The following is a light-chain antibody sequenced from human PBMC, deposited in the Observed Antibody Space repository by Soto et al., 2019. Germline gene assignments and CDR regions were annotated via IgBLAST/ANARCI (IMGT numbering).Light chain of an antibody. V-gene: IGLV1-47*02. CDR3: AAWDDRLRGWV. J-gene: IGLJ3*02. Sequence: QSVLTQPPSASGTPGQRVTISCSGSSSNIGSNYVYWYHQLPGTAPKLLIYTNDQRPSGVPDRFSGSKSGTSASLAISGLRSEDEADYYCAAWDDRLRGWVFGGGTKLTVL. CDR2: TND. CDR1: SSNIGSNY.